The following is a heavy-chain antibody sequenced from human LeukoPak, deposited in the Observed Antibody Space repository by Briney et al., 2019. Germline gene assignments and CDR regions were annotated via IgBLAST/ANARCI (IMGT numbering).Heavy chain of an antibody. CDR1: GYTFTSYG. CDR2: ISAYNGNT. D-gene: IGHD3-3*01. J-gene: IGHJ5*02. Sequence: ASVKVSCKASGYTFTSYGISWVRQAPGQGLEWMGWISAYNGNTNYAQKLQGRVTMTTDTSTSTAYMELRSLRSDDTAVYYCARLASHDFWSRYPNWFDPWGQGTLVTVSS. CDR3: ARLASHDFWSRYPNWFDP. V-gene: IGHV1-18*01.